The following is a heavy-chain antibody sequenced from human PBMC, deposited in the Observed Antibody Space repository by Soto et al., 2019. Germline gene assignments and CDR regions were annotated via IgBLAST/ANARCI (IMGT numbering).Heavy chain of an antibody. Sequence: PGGSLRLSCAASGFTFSNAWMNWVRQAPGKGLEWVGRIKSKTDGGTTDYAAPVKGRFTISRDDSKNTLYLQMNSLKTEDTAVYYCTTGDIVLVPAASDAFDIWGQGTMVTVSS. D-gene: IGHD2-2*01. CDR2: IKSKTDGGTT. J-gene: IGHJ3*02. CDR3: TTGDIVLVPAASDAFDI. CDR1: GFTFSNAW. V-gene: IGHV3-15*07.